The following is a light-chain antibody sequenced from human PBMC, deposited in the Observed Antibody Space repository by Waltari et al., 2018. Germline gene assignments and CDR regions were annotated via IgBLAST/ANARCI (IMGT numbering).Light chain of an antibody. Sequence: QSVLTQPPSASGTPGQRVTFSCSGSNSNIGTNTANWYQQLPGTAPKLLIYGNNQRPSGVPDRCSGAKSDTSASLVISGLQSEDEADYYCAAWDDSLRSVLFGGGTKLTVL. V-gene: IGLV1-44*01. J-gene: IGLJ2*01. CDR3: AAWDDSLRSVL. CDR2: GNN. CDR1: NSNIGTNT.